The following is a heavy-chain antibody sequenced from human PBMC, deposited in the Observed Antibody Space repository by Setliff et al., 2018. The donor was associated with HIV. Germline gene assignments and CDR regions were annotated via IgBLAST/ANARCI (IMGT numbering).Heavy chain of an antibody. J-gene: IGHJ4*02. D-gene: IGHD3-3*01. CDR3: ARGNRVFDY. CDR2: VYYTGRT. Sequence: SETLSLTCTVSGDSISSNYWTWIRQPPGKGLEYIGYVYYTGRTNYNPSLKNRVTISIDTSKNQFSLKLRSVTAADTAVYYCARGNRVFDYWGQGALVTVSS. CDR1: GDSISSNY. V-gene: IGHV4-59*01.